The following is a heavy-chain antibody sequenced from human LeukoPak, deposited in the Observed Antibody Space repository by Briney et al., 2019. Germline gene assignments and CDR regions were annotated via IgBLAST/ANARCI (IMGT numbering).Heavy chain of an antibody. D-gene: IGHD2-2*01. CDR3: ARVYCSSTSCYGPSQYFQH. CDR2: IYHSGST. CDR1: GYSISSVYY. V-gene: IGHV4-38-2*01. Sequence: PSETLSLTCAGSGYSISSVYYWGWIRQPPGKGLEWIGSIYHSGSTYYNPSLKSRVTISVDTSKNQFSLKLSSVTAADTAVYYCARVYCSSTSCYGPSQYFQHWGQGTLVTVSS. J-gene: IGHJ1*01.